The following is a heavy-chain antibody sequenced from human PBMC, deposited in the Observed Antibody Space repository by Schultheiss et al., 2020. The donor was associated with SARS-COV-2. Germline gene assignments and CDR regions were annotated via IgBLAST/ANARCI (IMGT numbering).Heavy chain of an antibody. CDR2: ISYDGSKK. Sequence: GGSLRLSCAASGFTFSSYAMHWVRQAPGKGLEWVAVISYDGSKKYYADSVKGRFTISRDNAKNSLYLQMNSLRAEDTAVYYCARDQWGYNWNYVLEPHPYGMDVWGQGTTVTVSS. CDR3: ARDQWGYNWNYVLEPHPYGMDV. J-gene: IGHJ6*02. D-gene: IGHD1-7*01. CDR1: GFTFSSYA. V-gene: IGHV3-30-3*01.